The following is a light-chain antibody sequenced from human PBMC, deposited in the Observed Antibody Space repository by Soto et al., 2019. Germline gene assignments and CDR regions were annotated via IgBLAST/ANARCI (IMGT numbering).Light chain of an antibody. Sequence: EIVMTQSPATLSVSPGERATLSCRASQSISSNLAWYQQKPGQAPRLLIYSASTRATGIPARFSGSGSETEFTLTISSLQSEDVAVYYCQQYINWNPPYTFGQGTKLEIK. V-gene: IGKV3-15*01. CDR3: QQYINWNPPYT. CDR1: QSISSN. CDR2: SAS. J-gene: IGKJ2*01.